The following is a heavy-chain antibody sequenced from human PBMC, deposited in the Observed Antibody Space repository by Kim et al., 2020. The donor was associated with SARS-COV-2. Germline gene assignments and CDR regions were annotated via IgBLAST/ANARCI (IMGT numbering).Heavy chain of an antibody. V-gene: IGHV5-51*01. J-gene: IGHJ3*02. Sequence: SCSPSFQGQVTISADKSISTAYLQWSSLKASDTAMYYCAREGQQLEAFDIWGQGTMVTVSS. CDR3: AREGQQLEAFDI. D-gene: IGHD6-13*01.